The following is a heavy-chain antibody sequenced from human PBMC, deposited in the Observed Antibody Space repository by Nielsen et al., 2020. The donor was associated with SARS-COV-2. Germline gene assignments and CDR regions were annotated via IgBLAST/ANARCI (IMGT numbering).Heavy chain of an antibody. CDR3: TRGFYSQSDC. Sequence: GGSLRLSCTGSGFTFSDYSMNWVRQAPGKGLEWAASISGDSNYIFYSELVKGRFTMSRDNGKNSLYLQMNTLRSEDTALYYCTRGFYSQSDCWGQGTLVTVSS. D-gene: IGHD2-15*01. CDR2: ISGDSNYI. J-gene: IGHJ4*02. CDR1: GFTFSDYS. V-gene: IGHV3-21*01.